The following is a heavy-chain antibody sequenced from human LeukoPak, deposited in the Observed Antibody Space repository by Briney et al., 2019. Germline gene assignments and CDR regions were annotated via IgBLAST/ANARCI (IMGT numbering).Heavy chain of an antibody. V-gene: IGHV3-33*01. D-gene: IGHD6-19*01. J-gene: IGHJ4*02. CDR2: IWYDGSNK. CDR1: GFTFSSYG. CDR3: ARDHSSGWYSDYFDY. Sequence: PGGSLRLSCAASGFTFSSYGMHWVRQATGKGLEWVAVIWYDGSNKYYADSVKGRFTISRDNSKNTLYLQMNSLRAEDTAVYYCARDHSSGWYSDYFDYWGQGTLVTVSS.